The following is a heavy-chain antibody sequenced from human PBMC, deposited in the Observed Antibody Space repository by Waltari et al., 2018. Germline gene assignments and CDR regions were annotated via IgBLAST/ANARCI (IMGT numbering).Heavy chain of an antibody. CDR2: MFYSGTT. V-gene: IGHV4-39*07. D-gene: IGHD1-26*01. CDR1: GDSVSSGPYF. J-gene: IGHJ5*02. CDR3: ARDRSGTINSFDP. Sequence: QLQLQESGPRLVKPAETLSLTCPVSGDSVSSGPYFWAWIRQPPGKGLEWLGSMFYSGTTCHNSSLKSRVTISVDTSKNQVSLQLKSVTAADTAVYFCARDRSGTINSFDPWGRGTLVTVSS.